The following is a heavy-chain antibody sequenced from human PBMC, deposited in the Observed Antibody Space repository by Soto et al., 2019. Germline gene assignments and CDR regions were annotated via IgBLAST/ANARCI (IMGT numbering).Heavy chain of an antibody. Sequence: SETLSLTCTVSGFSVSSYYWIWIRQPPGKGLEWVGYVHSSGTTYYNPSLKSRATISLDMSKNQFSLKLSSVTAADTAVYYCATHREDDSWGPGILVTVSS. D-gene: IGHD1-26*01. CDR2: VHSSGTT. CDR1: GFSVSSYY. J-gene: IGHJ4*02. V-gene: IGHV4-59*08. CDR3: ATHREDDS.